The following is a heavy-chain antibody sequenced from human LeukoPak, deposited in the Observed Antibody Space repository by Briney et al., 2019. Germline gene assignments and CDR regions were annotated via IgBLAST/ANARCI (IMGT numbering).Heavy chain of an antibody. CDR2: INPNSGGT. V-gene: IGHV1-2*06. J-gene: IGHJ4*02. Sequence: ASVKVSCKASGYTFTGYYMHWVRQAPGQGLEWMGRINPNSGGTNYAQKFQGRVTMTRDTSISTAYMELSRLRSDDTAVYYCAKDFVPWALWFGEHFDYWGQGTLVTVSS. CDR1: GYTFTGYY. CDR3: AKDFVPWALWFGEHFDY. D-gene: IGHD3-10*01.